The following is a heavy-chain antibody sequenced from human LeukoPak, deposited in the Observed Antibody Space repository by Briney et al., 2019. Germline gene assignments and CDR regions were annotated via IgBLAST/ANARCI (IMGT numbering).Heavy chain of an antibody. D-gene: IGHD1-1*01. CDR2: ISASGDVT. Sequence: QPGGSLRLSCAASRFSFSTYPMGWVRQAPGKGLEWVSGISASGDVTFHADPVKGRFTISRDNSKNTLYLQMTSLRAEDTAEYYCAKSLFTSATGTGRAFHIWGQGTMVTVS. CDR1: RFSFSTYP. CDR3: AKSLFTSATGTGRAFHI. J-gene: IGHJ3*02. V-gene: IGHV3-23*01.